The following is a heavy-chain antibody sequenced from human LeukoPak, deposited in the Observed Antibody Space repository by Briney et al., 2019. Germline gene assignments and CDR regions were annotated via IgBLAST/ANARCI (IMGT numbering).Heavy chain of an antibody. Sequence: GGSLRLSCAASGFTFSDYGMHWVRQAPGKGLEWVALLSSDGGNKKYADSLKGRFTISRDNSKNTLYLQMNSLRAEDTAVYYCAKDRSNVLDYWGQGTLVTVSS. CDR1: GFTFSDYG. V-gene: IGHV3-30*18. CDR3: AKDRSNVLDY. D-gene: IGHD2-8*01. J-gene: IGHJ4*02. CDR2: LSSDGGNK.